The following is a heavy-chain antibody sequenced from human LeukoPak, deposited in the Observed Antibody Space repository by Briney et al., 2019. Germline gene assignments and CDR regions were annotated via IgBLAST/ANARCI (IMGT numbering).Heavy chain of an antibody. Sequence: GGSLRLSCAASGFTFSNYAMSWVRQAPGKGLEWVSAISDSGDDTYYADSVKGRFTISRDNSKNTPYLQMNSLRAEDTAVFYCAKIEVTMVRGFISYYYYGMDVWGKGTTVTVSS. V-gene: IGHV3-23*01. D-gene: IGHD3-10*01. J-gene: IGHJ6*04. CDR2: ISDSGDDT. CDR3: AKIEVTMVRGFISYYYYGMDV. CDR1: GFTFSNYA.